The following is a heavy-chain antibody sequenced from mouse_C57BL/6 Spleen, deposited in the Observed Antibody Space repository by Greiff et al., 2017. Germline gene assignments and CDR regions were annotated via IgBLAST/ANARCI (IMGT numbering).Heavy chain of an antibody. J-gene: IGHJ2*01. CDR3: ARRTYRDCERGFGG. Sequence: QVQLQQPGAELVRPGSSVKLSCKASGYTFTSYWMNWVKQRPIQGLEWIGNIDPSDSETNYNQKFKDKATLTVDKSSSTAYMQRSSLTSEDSAVYYCARRTYRDCERGFGGRGQGTTLTVSS. D-gene: IGHD2-14*01. V-gene: IGHV1-52*01. CDR2: IDPSDSET. CDR1: GYTFTSYW.